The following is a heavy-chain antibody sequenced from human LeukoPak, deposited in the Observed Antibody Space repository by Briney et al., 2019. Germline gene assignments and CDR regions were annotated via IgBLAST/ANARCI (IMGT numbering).Heavy chain of an antibody. D-gene: IGHD3-10*01. CDR2: ILPMFTTA. CDR1: GGTFSNYA. V-gene: IGHV1-69*13. CDR3: ARASGYRSATLNYYYYYMDV. Sequence: SVKVSCKASGGTFSNYAINWVRQAPGQGLEGMGGILPMFTTANYAQKFQGRVTITADESTSTAYMELSSLRSDDTAVYYCARASGYRSATLNYYYYYMDVWGKGTTVTISS. J-gene: IGHJ6*03.